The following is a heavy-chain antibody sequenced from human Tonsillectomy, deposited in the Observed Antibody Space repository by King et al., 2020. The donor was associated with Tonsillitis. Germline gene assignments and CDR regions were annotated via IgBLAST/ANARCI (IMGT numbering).Heavy chain of an antibody. D-gene: IGHD5-24*01. V-gene: IGHV1-69*04. J-gene: IGHJ4*02. Sequence: QLVQSGAEVKKPGSSVKVSCKASGGTFSSYAISWVRQAPGQGLVWMGNIIPILPITNYDQNFQGRVTISADKSTGTAYMELSSLRSEDTAVYYCARARRDAYNFDYWGQGTLVTVSS. CDR1: GGTFSSYA. CDR2: IIPILPIT. CDR3: ARARRDAYNFDY.